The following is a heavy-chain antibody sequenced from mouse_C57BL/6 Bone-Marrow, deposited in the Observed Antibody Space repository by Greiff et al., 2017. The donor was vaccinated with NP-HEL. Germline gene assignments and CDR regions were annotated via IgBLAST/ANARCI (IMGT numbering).Heavy chain of an antibody. CDR3: TRRGGTDYFDY. V-gene: IGHV1-15*01. J-gene: IGHJ2*01. Sequence: QVQLKESGAELVRPGASVTLSCKASGYTFTDYEMHWVKQTPVHGLEWIGAIDPETGGTAYNQKFKGKAILTADKSSSTAYMELRSLTSEDSAVYYCTRRGGTDYFDYWGQGTTLTVSS. CDR2: IDPETGGT. CDR1: GYTFTDYE. D-gene: IGHD4-1*01.